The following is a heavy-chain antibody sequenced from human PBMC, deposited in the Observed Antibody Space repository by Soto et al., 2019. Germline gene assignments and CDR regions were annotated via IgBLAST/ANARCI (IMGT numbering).Heavy chain of an antibody. J-gene: IGHJ4*02. V-gene: IGHV3-23*01. Sequence: EVQLLESGGGLVQPGGSLRLSCAASGFTFSTYDLNWVRQAPGKGLEWVSAIGGRGGSTYFADSVKGRFSISRDSSKNTLYLQMNSLRAEDTAVYYCAKDGYGERPYYFDYWGQGTLVTVSS. CDR1: GFTFSTYD. D-gene: IGHD4-17*01. CDR3: AKDGYGERPYYFDY. CDR2: IGGRGGST.